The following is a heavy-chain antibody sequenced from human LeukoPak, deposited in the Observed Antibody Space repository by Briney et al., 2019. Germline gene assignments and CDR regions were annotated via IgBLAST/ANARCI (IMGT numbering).Heavy chain of an antibody. V-gene: IGHV4-34*01. CDR2: INHSGST. CDR3: ASLIAARPQFDY. D-gene: IGHD6-6*01. J-gene: IGHJ4*02. CDR1: GGSFSGYY. Sequence: SETLSLTCAVYGGSFSGYYWSWIRQPPGKGLEWIGEINHSGSTNYNPSLKSRVTISVDTSKNQFSLKLSSVTAADTAVYYCASLIAARPQFDYWGQGTLVTVSS.